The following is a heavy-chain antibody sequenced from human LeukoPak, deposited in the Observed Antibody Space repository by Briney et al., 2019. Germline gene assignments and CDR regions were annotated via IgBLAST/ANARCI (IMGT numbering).Heavy chain of an antibody. CDR2: ISTTGTYT. CDR1: GFTFSDYY. J-gene: IGHJ4*02. V-gene: IGHV3-11*06. D-gene: IGHD2-21*01. CDR3: AKDHCGGGTCYFDY. Sequence: PGGSLRLSCVASGFTFSDYYMSWVRHTPGKGREWVSYISTTGTYTNYADSVKGRFTISRDNAKNSLHLQMNSLRAEDTAVYYCAKDHCGGGTCYFDYWGQGALVTVSS.